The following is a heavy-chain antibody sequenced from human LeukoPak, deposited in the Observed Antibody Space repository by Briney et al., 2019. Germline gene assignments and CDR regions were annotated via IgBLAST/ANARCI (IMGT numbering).Heavy chain of an antibody. CDR1: GFTFSSYT. Sequence: SGGSLRLSCAASGFTFSSYTMSWVRQAPGKGLEWVSAISGSGGSTYYADSVKGRFTISRDNSKNTLYLQMNSLRAEDTAVYYCARGWFGELIYVQDNGMDVWGQGTTVTVSS. J-gene: IGHJ6*02. V-gene: IGHV3-23*01. D-gene: IGHD3-10*01. CDR3: ARGWFGELIYVQDNGMDV. CDR2: ISGSGGST.